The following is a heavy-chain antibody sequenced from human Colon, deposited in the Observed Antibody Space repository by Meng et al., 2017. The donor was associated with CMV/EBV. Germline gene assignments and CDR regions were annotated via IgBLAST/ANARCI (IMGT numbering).Heavy chain of an antibody. CDR1: GFTFSSYW. Sequence: GGSLRLSCAASGFTFSSYWMHWVRQTPGKGLVWVSRIDSDGITTRYADSVKGRFTFSRDNAKNTLYLQLNSLRAEDTAVYYCARANNHAMDVWGQGNAGHRLL. CDR2: IDSDGITT. D-gene: IGHD1/OR15-1a*01. CDR3: ARANNHAMDV. V-gene: IGHV3-74*01. J-gene: IGHJ6*02.